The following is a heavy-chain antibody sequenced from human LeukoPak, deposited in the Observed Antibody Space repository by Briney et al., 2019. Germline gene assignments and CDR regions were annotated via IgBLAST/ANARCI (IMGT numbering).Heavy chain of an antibody. CDR3: ALTSSGLGGYFDY. V-gene: IGHV3-30*04. CDR2: ISYDGSNK. D-gene: IGHD3-22*01. J-gene: IGHJ4*02. CDR1: GFTFSSYA. Sequence: GGSLRLSCAASGFTFSSYAMHWVRQAPGKGLEWVAVISYDGSNKYYADSVKGRFTIPRDNSKNTLYLKMNSLRAEDTAVYYCALTSSGLGGYFDYWGQGTLVTVSS.